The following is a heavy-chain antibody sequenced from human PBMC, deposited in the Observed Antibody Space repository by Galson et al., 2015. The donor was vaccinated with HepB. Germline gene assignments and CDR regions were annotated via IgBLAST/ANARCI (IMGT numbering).Heavy chain of an antibody. V-gene: IGHV3-30-3*01. J-gene: IGHJ6*02. Sequence: SLRLSCAASGFTFSSYALHWVRQAPGKGLEWVAVISYDGGNKYSADSVKSRFTISRDDSRNTVFLQMSSLRPEGTAVYYCARGIPRDGYTYAYYYYDTMDVWGQGTKVTVSS. D-gene: IGHD5-24*01. CDR3: ARGIPRDGYTYAYYYYDTMDV. CDR2: ISYDGGNK. CDR1: GFTFSSYA.